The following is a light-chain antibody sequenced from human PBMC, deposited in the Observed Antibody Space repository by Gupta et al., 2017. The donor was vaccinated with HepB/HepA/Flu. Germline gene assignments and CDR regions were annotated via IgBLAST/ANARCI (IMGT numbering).Light chain of an antibody. CDR2: SNY. CDR1: SSNVGRSF. V-gene: IGLV1-47*02. CDR3: AAWDNSLNHWV. J-gene: IGLJ3*02. Sequence: QSMLTQPPSASGTPGPRVTISCSGSSSNVGRSFVYWYQQFPGAAPKLLIYSNYQRPSGVPDRFSGSKSGSSASLAISGLRSEDEADYYCAAWDNSLNHWVFGGGTKLTVL.